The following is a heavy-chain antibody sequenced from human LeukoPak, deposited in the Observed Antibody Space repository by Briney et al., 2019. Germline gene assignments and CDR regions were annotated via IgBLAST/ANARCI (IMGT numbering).Heavy chain of an antibody. CDR3: AKDFHERSIGLMVYATLDY. D-gene: IGHD2-8*01. J-gene: IGHJ4*02. V-gene: IGHV3-30*18. CDR2: ISYDGSNK. Sequence: GRSLRLSCAASGFTFSSYGMHWVRQAPGKGLEWVAVISYDGSNKYYADSVKGRFTISRDNSKNTLYLQMNSLRAEDTAVYYCAKDFHERSIGLMVYATLDYWGQGTLVTVSS. CDR1: GFTFSSYG.